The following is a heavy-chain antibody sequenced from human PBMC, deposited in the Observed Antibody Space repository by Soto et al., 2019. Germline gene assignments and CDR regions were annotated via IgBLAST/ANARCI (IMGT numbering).Heavy chain of an antibody. V-gene: IGHV4-39*01. CDR1: GGSINSSSYF. J-gene: IGHJ5*02. D-gene: IGHD6-19*01. CDR3: ARHYSSGSRTWFDA. CDR2: IYYSGST. Sequence: SETLSTTCSVSGGSINSSSYFWGWVRQPPGKGLEWIGSIYYSGSTYYNPSLRSRVTISVDTSKNQFSMKLSSVTAADTVVFYCARHYSSGSRTWFDAWGQGALVTVSS.